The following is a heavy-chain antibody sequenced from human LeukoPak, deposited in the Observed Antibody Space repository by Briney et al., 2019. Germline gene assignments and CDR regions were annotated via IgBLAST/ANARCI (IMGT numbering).Heavy chain of an antibody. CDR2: INHSGST. CDR3: ARSGRPSSAVVLPAGYYYGMDV. V-gene: IGHV4-34*01. D-gene: IGHD2-2*01. CDR1: GGSFSGYY. Sequence: SETLSLTCAVYGGSFSGYYWSWIRQPPGKGLEWIGEINHSGSTNYNPSLKSRVTISVDTSKNQFSLKLSSVTAADTAVYYCARSGRPSSAVVLPAGYYYGMDVWGQGTTVTVSS. J-gene: IGHJ6*02.